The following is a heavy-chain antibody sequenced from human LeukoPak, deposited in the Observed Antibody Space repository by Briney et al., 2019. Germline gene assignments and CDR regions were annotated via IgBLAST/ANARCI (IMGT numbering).Heavy chain of an antibody. CDR1: GFTFNNAW. CDR3: TRDWYHAFDF. V-gene: IGHV3-15*07. D-gene: IGHD3-9*01. CDR2: IKKRSDGGTT. J-gene: IGHJ3*01. Sequence: GGSLRLSCAASGFTFNNAWMNWVRQAPGKGLEWIGRIKKRSDGGTTDYAAPVKDRFIISRDDSQDTLYLQMNTLKTEDTAVYYCTRDWYHAFDFWGQGTVVTVSS.